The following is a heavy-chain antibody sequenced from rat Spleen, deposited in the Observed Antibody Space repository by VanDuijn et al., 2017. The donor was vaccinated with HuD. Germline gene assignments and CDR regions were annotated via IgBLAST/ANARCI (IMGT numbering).Heavy chain of an antibody. J-gene: IGHJ2*01. CDR2: ISSDGRRN. V-gene: IGHV5-29*01. CDR3: ARHGYNSYFDS. CDR1: GFTFSDYY. D-gene: IGHD1-9*01. Sequence: EVQLVSSAGCLVQPGRPLKLSCASSGFTFSDYYMAWVRQAPTKGLEWVATISSDGRRNYYRDSVKGRFTISRDNAKTSLYLQMDSLRSADTATYYCARHGYNSYFDSWGQGVMVTVSS.